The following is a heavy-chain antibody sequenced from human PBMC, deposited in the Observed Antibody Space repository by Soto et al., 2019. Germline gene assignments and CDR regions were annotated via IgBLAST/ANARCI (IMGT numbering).Heavy chain of an antibody. Sequence: QVQLQESGPGLVKPSETLSLTCTVSGGSISSYYWSWIRQPPGKGLEWIGYIYYTGSTNYNPSLKGRVTISVDTSKNQFSLKLSSVTAADTAVYYCANMRVGATDLAFDIWGQGTMVTVSS. D-gene: IGHD1-26*01. CDR2: IYYTGST. V-gene: IGHV4-59*01. J-gene: IGHJ3*02. CDR1: GGSISSYY. CDR3: ANMRVGATDLAFDI.